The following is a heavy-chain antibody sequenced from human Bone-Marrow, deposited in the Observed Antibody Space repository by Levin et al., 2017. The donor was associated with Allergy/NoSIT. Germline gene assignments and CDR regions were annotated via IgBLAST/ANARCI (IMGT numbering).Heavy chain of an antibody. CDR1: GFSFTNYG. V-gene: IGHV3-23*01. D-gene: IGHD6-19*01. CDR3: AKARKITVAGDFDN. Sequence: SGGSLRLSCVGSGFSFTNYGMTWLRQAPGKGLEWVSSISGSGSTTYHADSVKGRFTISRDNSKNTLYLQMNNLSAEDTAFYYCAKARKITVAGDFDNWGQGALVTVSS. CDR2: ISGSGSTT. J-gene: IGHJ4*02.